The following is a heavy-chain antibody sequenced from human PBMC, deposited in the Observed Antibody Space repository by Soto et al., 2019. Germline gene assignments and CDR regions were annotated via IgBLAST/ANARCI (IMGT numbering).Heavy chain of an antibody. Sequence: ASVKVSCKASGYTFTTYYIHWVRQAPGQGLEWMGIVNPLAGTVSYAQKFEGRVTMTRDTSTTTVYMELTSLTPEDTAFYSCARGETGTAGSRAYHGMDLWGQGTTVTVSS. J-gene: IGHJ6*02. CDR1: GYTFTTYY. V-gene: IGHV1-46*01. CDR3: ARGETGTAGSRAYHGMDL. CDR2: VNPLAGTV. D-gene: IGHD1-1*01.